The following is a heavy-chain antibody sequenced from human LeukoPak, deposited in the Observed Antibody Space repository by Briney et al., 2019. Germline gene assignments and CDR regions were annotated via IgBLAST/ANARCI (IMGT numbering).Heavy chain of an antibody. CDR1: GFTFSSYW. D-gene: IGHD1-20*01. CDR2: INSDGSTI. CDR3: ARVTVSSSEVIFDH. V-gene: IGHV3-74*01. J-gene: IGHJ4*02. Sequence: PGGSLRLSCAASGFTFSSYWMHWVRQAPGKGLAWVSRINSDGSTITYADSVKGRFTISRDNARNTLYLQMNSLRAEDTAVYYCARVTVSSSEVIFDHWGQGSLVTVSS.